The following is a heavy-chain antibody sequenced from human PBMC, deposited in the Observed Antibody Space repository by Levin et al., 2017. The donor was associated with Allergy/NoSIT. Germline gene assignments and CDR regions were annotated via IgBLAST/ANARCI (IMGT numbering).Heavy chain of an antibody. D-gene: IGHD3-22*01. J-gene: IGHJ4*02. V-gene: IGHV4-4*02. CDR3: ARDVGSGYGYYFDY. CDR1: GGSISSSNW. CDR2: IYHSGST. Sequence: GSLRLSCAVSGGSISSSNWWSWVRQPPGKGLEWIGEIYHSGSTNYNPSLKSRVTISVDKSKNQFSLKLSSVTAADTAVYYCARDVGSGYGYYFDYWGQGTLVTVSS.